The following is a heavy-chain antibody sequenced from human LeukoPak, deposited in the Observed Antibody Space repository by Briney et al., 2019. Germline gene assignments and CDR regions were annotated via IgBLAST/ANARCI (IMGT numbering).Heavy chain of an antibody. CDR1: GGSISSSSYS. D-gene: IGHD3-22*01. V-gene: IGHV4-39*02. Sequence: SETLSLTCTVSGGSISSSSYSWGWIRQPPGKGLEWIGSIYYSGSTYYNPSLKSRVTISVDTSKNQFSLKLSSVTAADTAVYYCAREPFYYDSSGYSDYWGQGTLVTVSS. CDR2: IYYSGST. CDR3: AREPFYYDSSGYSDY. J-gene: IGHJ4*02.